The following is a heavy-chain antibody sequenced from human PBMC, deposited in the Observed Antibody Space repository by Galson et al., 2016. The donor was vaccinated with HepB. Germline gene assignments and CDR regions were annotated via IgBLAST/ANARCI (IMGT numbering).Heavy chain of an antibody. CDR1: GFIFSSYE. Sequence: SLRLSCADSGFIFSSYEINWVRQAPGKGLEWVSYINSGGNIKYYADSVKGRFTISRDSAKNSVYLQMNSLRAEDTGVYYCATRDDVYRGFWGQGTLVTVSS. D-gene: IGHD5-24*01. CDR2: INSGGNIK. CDR3: ATRDDVYRGF. V-gene: IGHV3-48*03. J-gene: IGHJ4*02.